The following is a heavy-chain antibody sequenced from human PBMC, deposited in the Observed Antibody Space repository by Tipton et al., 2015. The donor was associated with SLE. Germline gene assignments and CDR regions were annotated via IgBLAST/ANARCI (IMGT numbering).Heavy chain of an antibody. D-gene: IGHD2-15*01. Sequence: TLSLTCGVYGASFSGYYWNWIRQPPGKGLEWIGEINESGSSKYNPSLKSRVTISVDTSKNQFSLKLSSVTAADTAVYYCARLYCSGGSCYSHYYYGMDVWGQGTTVTVSS. CDR1: GASFSGYY. CDR3: ARLYCSGGSCYSHYYYGMDV. J-gene: IGHJ6*02. V-gene: IGHV4-34*01. CDR2: INESGSS.